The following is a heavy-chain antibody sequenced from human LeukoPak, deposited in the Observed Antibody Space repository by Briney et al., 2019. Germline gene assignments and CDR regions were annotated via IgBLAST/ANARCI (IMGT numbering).Heavy chain of an antibody. CDR2: INHSGST. CDR1: GGSFSGYY. CDR3: ARGWGDMMRVRNPTRYNWFDP. D-gene: IGHD1-14*01. J-gene: IGHJ5*02. Sequence: KASETLSLTCAVYGGSFSGYYWSWIRQPPGKGLEWIGEINHSGSTNYNPSLKSRVTISVDTSKNQFSLKLSSVTAADTAVYYCARGWGDMMRVRNPTRYNWFDPWGQGTLVTVSS. V-gene: IGHV4-34*01.